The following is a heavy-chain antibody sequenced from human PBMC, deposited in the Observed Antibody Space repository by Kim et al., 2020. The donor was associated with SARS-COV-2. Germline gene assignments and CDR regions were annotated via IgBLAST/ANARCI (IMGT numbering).Heavy chain of an antibody. D-gene: IGHD3-9*01. CDR1: GFTFSSYG. V-gene: IGHV3-30*18. CDR3: AKDRGGRFPRYFDWLFGGIEGY. CDR2: ISYDGSNK. J-gene: IGHJ4*02. Sequence: GGSLRLSCAASGFTFSSYGMHWVRQAPGKGLEWVAVISYDGSNKYYADSVKGRFTISRDNSKNTLYLQMNSLRAEDTAVYYCAKDRGGRFPRYFDWLFGGIEGYWGQGTLVTVSS.